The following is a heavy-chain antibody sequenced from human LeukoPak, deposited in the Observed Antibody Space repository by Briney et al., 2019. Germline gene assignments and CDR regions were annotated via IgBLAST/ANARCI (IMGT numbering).Heavy chain of an antibody. CDR1: GGSISSGDYY. D-gene: IGHD2-15*01. Sequence: SETLSLTCTVSGGSISSGDYYWSWIRQPPGKGLEWIGYIYYSGSTYYNPSLRSRVTISVDTSKNQFSLKLSSVTAADTAVYYCARGPLLGYCSGGSCYYYYMDVWGKGTTVTVPS. V-gene: IGHV4-30-4*08. J-gene: IGHJ6*03. CDR2: IYYSGST. CDR3: ARGPLLGYCSGGSCYYYYMDV.